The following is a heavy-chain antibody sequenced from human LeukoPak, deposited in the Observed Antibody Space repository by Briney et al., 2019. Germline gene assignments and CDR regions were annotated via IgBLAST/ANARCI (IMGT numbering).Heavy chain of an antibody. CDR1: GGSFSGYY. V-gene: IGHV4-34*01. CDR3: ARRESNWFDP. J-gene: IGHJ5*02. Sequence: SETLSLTCAVYGGSFSGYYWSWIRQPPGKGLEWIGSIYYSGSTYYNPSLKSRVTISVDTSKNQFSLKLSSVTAADTAVYYCARRESNWFDPWGQGTLVTVSS. CDR2: IYYSGST.